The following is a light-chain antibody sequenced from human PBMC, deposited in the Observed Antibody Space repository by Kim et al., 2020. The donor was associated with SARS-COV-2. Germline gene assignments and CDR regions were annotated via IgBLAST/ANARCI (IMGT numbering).Light chain of an antibody. Sequence: VLTQPPSASGTPGQRVTISCSGSSSNIGSNTVNWYQQLPGTAPKLLIYSNNQRPSGVPDRFSGSKSGTSASLAISGLQSEDEADYYCAAWDDSLNGWVFGGGTQLTVL. CDR1: SSNIGSNT. V-gene: IGLV1-44*01. CDR3: AAWDDSLNGWV. J-gene: IGLJ3*02. CDR2: SNN.